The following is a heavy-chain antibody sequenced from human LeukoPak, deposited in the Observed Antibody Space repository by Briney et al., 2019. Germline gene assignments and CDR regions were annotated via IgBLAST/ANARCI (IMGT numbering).Heavy chain of an antibody. CDR3: ARGMAANFWSGYYKGYFDY. Sequence: SETLSLTCTVSGYSISSGYYWGWIRQPPGKGLEWIGSIYHSGSTNYNPSLKSRVTISVDTSKNQFSLKLSSVTAADTAVYYCARGMAANFWSGYYKGYFDYWGQGTLVTVSS. CDR1: GYSISSGYY. CDR2: IYHSGST. D-gene: IGHD3-3*01. J-gene: IGHJ4*02. V-gene: IGHV4-38-2*02.